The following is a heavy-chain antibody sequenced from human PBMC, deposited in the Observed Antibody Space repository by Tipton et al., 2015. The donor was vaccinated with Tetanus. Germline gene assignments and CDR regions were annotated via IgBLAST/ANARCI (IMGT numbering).Heavy chain of an antibody. CDR1: GDSLRTGDRN. D-gene: IGHD1-14*01. Sequence: LRLSCTVSGDSLRTGDRNWSWIRQPPGKGLEWLAYISSSGSTNSDYFLKSRITISRDTSKNQYSLSLSSVTAADTAVYFCARGTGDYWGQGTLVTVSS. J-gene: IGHJ4*02. CDR3: ARGTGDY. CDR2: ISSSGST. V-gene: IGHV4-61*08.